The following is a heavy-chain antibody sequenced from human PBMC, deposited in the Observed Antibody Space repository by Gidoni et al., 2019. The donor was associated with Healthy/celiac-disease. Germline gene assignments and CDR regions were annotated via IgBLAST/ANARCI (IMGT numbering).Heavy chain of an antibody. J-gene: IGHJ5*02. Sequence: EVQLLESGGGLVQPGGALRLSCAASGFTFSSYAMSWVRQAPGKGLDGVSAISGSGGSTYYADSVKGRFTISRDNSKNTLYLQMNSLRAEDTAVYYCAKAESIAVPGGFDPWGQGTLVTVSS. CDR1: GFTFSSYA. V-gene: IGHV3-23*01. CDR2: ISGSGGST. CDR3: AKAESIAVPGGFDP. D-gene: IGHD6-6*01.